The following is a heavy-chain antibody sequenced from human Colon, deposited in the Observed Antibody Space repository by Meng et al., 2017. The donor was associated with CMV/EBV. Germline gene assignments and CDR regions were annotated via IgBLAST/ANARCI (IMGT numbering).Heavy chain of an antibody. CDR3: TRDRGALVAFSPIGY. Sequence: GGLRLSCTASGGSVRSGSYYWSWVRQAPGKGLEWVSGINWNGGSTGYADSVKGRFTIFRDNTKNSLYLQMNNLTAEDAAVYYCTRDRGALVAFSPIGYWGQGTLVTVSS. CDR2: INWNGGST. J-gene: IGHJ4*02. D-gene: IGHD2-8*02. CDR1: GGSVRSGSYY. V-gene: IGHV3-20*04.